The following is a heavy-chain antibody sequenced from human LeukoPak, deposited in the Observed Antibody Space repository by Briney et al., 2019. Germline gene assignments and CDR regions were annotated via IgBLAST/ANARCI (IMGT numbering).Heavy chain of an antibody. Sequence: PGGSLRLSCAASRFTFSSYAMSWVRQAPGKGLEWVSSISNSGGSTYYADSAKGRFTISRDNSKNTLYLQMNSLRAEDTAVYSCAREIGEFDYWGQGTLVTVSS. CDR1: RFTFSSYA. CDR3: AREIGEFDY. V-gene: IGHV3-23*01. CDR2: ISNSGGST. D-gene: IGHD3-3*01. J-gene: IGHJ4*02.